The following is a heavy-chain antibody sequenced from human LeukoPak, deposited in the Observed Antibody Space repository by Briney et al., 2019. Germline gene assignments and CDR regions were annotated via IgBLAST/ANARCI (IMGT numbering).Heavy chain of an antibody. CDR2: ISSGGGST. V-gene: IGHV3-64D*06. CDR3: VKRSYSGTYYYDY. J-gene: IGHJ4*02. D-gene: IGHD5-12*01. Sequence: GGSLRLSCSASGFTFSSYAMHWVRQAPGKGLEYVSSISSGGGSTYYADSVKGRFTISRDNSKNTLYLQMSSLRAEDTAVFYCVKRSYSGTYYYDYWGQGTLVTVSS. CDR1: GFTFSSYA.